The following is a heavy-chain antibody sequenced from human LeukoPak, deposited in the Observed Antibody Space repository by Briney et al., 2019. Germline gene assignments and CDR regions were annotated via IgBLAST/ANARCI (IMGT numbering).Heavy chain of an antibody. CDR3: AGPASSGYALGAFDI. Sequence: GGSLRLSCAASGFTFSSYSWNWVRQAPGKGLEWVSSISSSSSYIYYADSVKGRFTISRDNAKNSLYLQMNSLRAEDTAVYYCAGPASSGYALGAFDIWGQGTMVTVSS. D-gene: IGHD3-22*01. CDR2: ISSSSSYI. CDR1: GFTFSSYS. J-gene: IGHJ3*02. V-gene: IGHV3-21*01.